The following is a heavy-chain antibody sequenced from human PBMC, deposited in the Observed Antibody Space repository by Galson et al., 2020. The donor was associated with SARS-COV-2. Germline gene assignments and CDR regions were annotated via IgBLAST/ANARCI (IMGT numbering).Heavy chain of an antibody. V-gene: IGHV1-24*01. D-gene: IGHD3-22*01. Sequence: ASVKVSCKVSGYTLTELSMHWVRQAPGKGLEWMGGFDPEDGETIYAQRFQGRVTMTEETSTDTAYMELSSLRSEDTAVYYCSTGFAYDSSGDYSLDYWGQGSLVTVSS. CDR1: GYTLTELS. CDR2: FDPEDGET. J-gene: IGHJ4*02. CDR3: STGFAYDSSGDYSLDY.